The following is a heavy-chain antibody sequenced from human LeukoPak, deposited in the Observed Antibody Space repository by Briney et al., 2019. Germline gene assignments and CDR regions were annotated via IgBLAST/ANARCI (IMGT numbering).Heavy chain of an antibody. D-gene: IGHD3-22*01. Sequence: SETLSLTCTVSGYSISSGYYWGWIRQPPGKGLEWIGSIYYSGSTYYNPSLKSRVTISVDTSKNQFSLKLSSVTAADTAVYYCAREEYYYDSSGFDYWGQGTLVTVSS. J-gene: IGHJ4*02. CDR2: IYYSGST. CDR1: GYSISSGYY. V-gene: IGHV4-38-2*02. CDR3: AREEYYYDSSGFDY.